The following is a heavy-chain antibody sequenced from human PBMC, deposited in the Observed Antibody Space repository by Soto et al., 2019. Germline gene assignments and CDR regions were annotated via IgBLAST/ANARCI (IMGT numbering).Heavy chain of an antibody. CDR2: ISWNSGSI. V-gene: IGHV3-9*01. J-gene: IGHJ6*02. CDR3: AKDGSGSGLIGYYYGMDV. Sequence: GGSLRLSCAASGFTFDDYAMHWVRQAPGKGLEWVSGISWNSGSIGYADSVKGRFTISRDNAKNSLYLQMNSLRAEDTALYYCAKDGSGSGLIGYYYGMDVWGQGTTVTVSS. D-gene: IGHD6-19*01. CDR1: GFTFDDYA.